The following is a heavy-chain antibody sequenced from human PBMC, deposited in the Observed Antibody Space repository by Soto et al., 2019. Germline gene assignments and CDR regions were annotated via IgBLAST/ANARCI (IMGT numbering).Heavy chain of an antibody. J-gene: IGHJ4*02. CDR3: ARSLRDYHYYDSSGCLDY. Sequence: EVQLVESGGGLVQPGGSLRLSCAASGFTFSSYWMSWVRQAPGKGLEWVANIKQDGSEKYYVDSVMGRFTISRDNAKNSLYLQMNSLRAEDTAVYYCARSLRDYHYYDSSGCLDYWGQGTLVTVSS. CDR1: GFTFSSYW. V-gene: IGHV3-7*03. D-gene: IGHD3-22*01. CDR2: IKQDGSEK.